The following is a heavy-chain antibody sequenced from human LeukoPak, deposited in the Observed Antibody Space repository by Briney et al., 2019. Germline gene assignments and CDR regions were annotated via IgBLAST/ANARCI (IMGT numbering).Heavy chain of an antibody. D-gene: IGHD1-26*01. V-gene: IGHV3-23*01. CDR2: INSSGGGT. CDR1: GFTFSNYA. Sequence: GGSLRLSCAASGFTFSNYAMSWVRQAPGKGLEWVSSINSSGGGTNYADSVKGRFTIFRDNSKNTLHLQVNSLRAEDTAIYYCTKGQIASGNYYYYFDYWGHGTLVTVSS. J-gene: IGHJ4*01. CDR3: TKGQIASGNYYYYFDY.